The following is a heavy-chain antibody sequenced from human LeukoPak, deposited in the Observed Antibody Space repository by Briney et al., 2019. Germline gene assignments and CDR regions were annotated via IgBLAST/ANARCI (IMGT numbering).Heavy chain of an antibody. D-gene: IGHD1-26*01. V-gene: IGHV1-69*05. CDR1: GGTFSSYA. CDR3: ARTTNSYYYYYYIDV. J-gene: IGHJ6*03. CDR2: IIPIFGTA. Sequence: SVKVSCKASGGTFSSYAISWVRQAPGQGLEWMGGIIPIFGTANYAQKFQGRVTMTTDTSTSTAYMELRSLRSDDTAVYYCARTTNSYYYYYYIDVWGKGTTVTVSS.